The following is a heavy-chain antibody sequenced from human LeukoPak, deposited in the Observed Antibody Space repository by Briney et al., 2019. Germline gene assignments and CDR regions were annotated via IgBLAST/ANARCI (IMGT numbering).Heavy chain of an antibody. V-gene: IGHV1-2*02. CDR3: ARTMVIYDEYYYYYYMDV. Sequence: GASVKVSCKASGYTFTDYYMHWVRQAPGQGLEWMGWINPNSGGTNYAQKFQGRVTMTRDTSISTAYMELSRLRSDDTAVYYCARTMVIYDEYYYYYYMDVWGKGTTVTVSS. D-gene: IGHD2-21*01. J-gene: IGHJ6*03. CDR2: INPNSGGT. CDR1: GYTFTDYY.